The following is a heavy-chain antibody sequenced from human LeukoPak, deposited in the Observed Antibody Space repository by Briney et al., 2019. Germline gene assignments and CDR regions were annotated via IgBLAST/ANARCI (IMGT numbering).Heavy chain of an antibody. CDR3: ARGLGYCSSTSCYNYFDY. CDR1: GFTFSSYA. J-gene: IGHJ4*02. D-gene: IGHD2-2*02. V-gene: IGHV3-30*01. CDR2: ISYDGSNK. Sequence: GGSLRLSCAASGFTFSSYAVHWVRQAPGKGLEWVAVISYDGSNKYYADSVKGRFTISRDNSKNTLYLQMNSLRAEDTAVYYCARGLGYCSSTSCYNYFDYWAREPWSPSPQ.